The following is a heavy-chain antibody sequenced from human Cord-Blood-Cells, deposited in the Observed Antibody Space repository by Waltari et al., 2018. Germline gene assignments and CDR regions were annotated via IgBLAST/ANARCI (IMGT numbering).Heavy chain of an antibody. Sequence: EVQLVESGGGLVQPGGSLRLSCAASGFTFSSYSMNWVRQAPGKGVAWVSYISSSSSTIYYADSVKGRFTISRDNAKNSLYLQMNSLRAEDTAVYYCARDSGNWNYDYWGQGTLVTVSS. J-gene: IGHJ4*02. D-gene: IGHD1-7*01. CDR1: GFTFSSYS. V-gene: IGHV3-48*01. CDR2: ISSSSSTI. CDR3: ARDSGNWNYDY.